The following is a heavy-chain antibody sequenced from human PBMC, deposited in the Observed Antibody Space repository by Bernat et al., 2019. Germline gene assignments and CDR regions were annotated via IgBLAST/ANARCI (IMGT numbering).Heavy chain of an antibody. CDR2: ISSSSSYI. V-gene: IGHV3-21*01. J-gene: IGHJ4*02. CDR3: ARDRNDLTYDYGDYHDY. D-gene: IGHD4-17*01. CDR1: GFTFSSYS. Sequence: EVQLVESGGGLVEPGGSLRLSCAASGFTFSSYSMNWVRQAPGKGLEWVSSISSSSSYIYYADSVKGRFTISRDNAKNSLYLQMNSLRAEDTAVYYCARDRNDLTYDYGDYHDYWGQGTLVTVSS.